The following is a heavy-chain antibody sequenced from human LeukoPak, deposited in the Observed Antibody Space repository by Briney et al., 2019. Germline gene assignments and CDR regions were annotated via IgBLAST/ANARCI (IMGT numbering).Heavy chain of an antibody. V-gene: IGHV4-39*01. CDR1: GGSININNYY. J-gene: IGHJ4*02. Sequence: PSETLSLTCIVSGGSININNYYWGWLRQPPGKGLEWIASIYYSGQTYYNPSLKRRVTISVDTSKNQFSLNLRSVTAADTAVYYCARRYDFWSGYPPPLDYWGQGTLVTVSS. D-gene: IGHD3-3*01. CDR2: IYYSGQT. CDR3: ARRYDFWSGYPPPLDY.